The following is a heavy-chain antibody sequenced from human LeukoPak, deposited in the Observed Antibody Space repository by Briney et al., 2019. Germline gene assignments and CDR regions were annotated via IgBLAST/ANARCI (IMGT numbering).Heavy chain of an antibody. J-gene: IGHJ4*02. D-gene: IGHD2-2*01. CDR3: ARDDELGYCSSTSCEFDY. V-gene: IGHV3-21*01. CDR1: GFTFTSYA. CDR2: ISSSSSYI. Sequence: GGSLRLSCAASGFTFTSYAMSWVRQAPGKGLEWVSSISSSSSYIYYADSVKGRFTISRDNAKNSLYLQMNSLRAEDTAVYYCARDDELGYCSSTSCEFDYWGQGTLVTVSS.